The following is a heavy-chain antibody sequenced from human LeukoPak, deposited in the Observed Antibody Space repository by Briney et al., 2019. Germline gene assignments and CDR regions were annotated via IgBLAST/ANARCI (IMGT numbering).Heavy chain of an antibody. Sequence: GGSLRLSCAASGFTLSSNYMSWVRQAPGKGLEWVSVIYSGGSTYYADSVKGRFTISRDNSKNTLYLQMNSLRAEDTAVYYCARDVPYYYDSSSYHNPSGYFGMDVWGQGTTVTVSS. CDR3: ARDVPYYYDSSSYHNPSGYFGMDV. J-gene: IGHJ6*02. D-gene: IGHD3-22*01. V-gene: IGHV3-53*01. CDR1: GFTLSSNY. CDR2: IYSGGST.